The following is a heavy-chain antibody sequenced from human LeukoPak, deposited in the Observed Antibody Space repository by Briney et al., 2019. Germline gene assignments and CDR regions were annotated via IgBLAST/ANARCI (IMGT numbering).Heavy chain of an antibody. CDR2: IYYSGST. Sequence: SETLSLTCTASGGSFSSSIYNWGWIAHPPGKGLGWMGSIYYSGSTYYNPSLKSRVTISVDTSMNQFSLKLTSVTAADTAVYYCARGESGGSGWFDPWGQGTLVTVSS. CDR3: ARGESGGSGWFDP. V-gene: IGHV4-39*07. D-gene: IGHD2-15*01. CDR1: GGSFSSSIYN. J-gene: IGHJ5*02.